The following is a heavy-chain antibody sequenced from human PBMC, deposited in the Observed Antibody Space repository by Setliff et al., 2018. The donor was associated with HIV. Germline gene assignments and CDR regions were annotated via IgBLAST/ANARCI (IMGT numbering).Heavy chain of an antibody. CDR2: ITSTGINI. J-gene: IGHJ4*02. CDR3: AKMVGGSRSSGSCYFDY. CDR1: GFTFSNYN. V-gene: IGHV3-48*01. D-gene: IGHD2-15*01. Sequence: GSLRLSCAASGFTFSNYNMNWVRQASGKGLEWISFITSTGINIYYADSVKGRFTISRDNSKNTVYLQMNSLRAEDTAIYYCAKMVGGSRSSGSCYFDYWGQGTLVTVSS.